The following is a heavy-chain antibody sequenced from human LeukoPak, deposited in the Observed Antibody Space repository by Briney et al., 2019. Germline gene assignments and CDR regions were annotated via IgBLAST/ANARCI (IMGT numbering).Heavy chain of an antibody. CDR1: GYTFTSYG. D-gene: IGHD6-19*01. V-gene: IGHV1-18*01. CDR3: ARDRRVAVAENFDY. J-gene: IGHJ4*02. CDR2: ISAYNGNT. Sequence: ASVKVSCKASGYTFTSYGISWVRQAPGRGLEWMGWISAYNGNTNYAQKLQGRVTMTTDTSTSTAYMELRSLRSDDTAVYYCARDRRVAVAENFDYWGQGTLVTVSS.